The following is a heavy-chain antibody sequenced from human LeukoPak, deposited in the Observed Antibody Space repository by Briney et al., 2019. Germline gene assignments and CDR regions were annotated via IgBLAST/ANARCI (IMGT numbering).Heavy chain of an antibody. CDR2: IYHSGST. D-gene: IGHD3-10*01. CDR1: GGSISSYY. V-gene: IGHV4-59*08. CDR3: ARVTHSYGSGYYPY. J-gene: IGHJ4*02. Sequence: PSETLSLTCTVSGGSISSYYWSWIRQPPGKGLEWIGNIYHSGSTYYNPSLKSRVTISVDTTKNQFSLKLNSVTAADTAVYYCARVTHSYGSGYYPYWGQGTLVTVSS.